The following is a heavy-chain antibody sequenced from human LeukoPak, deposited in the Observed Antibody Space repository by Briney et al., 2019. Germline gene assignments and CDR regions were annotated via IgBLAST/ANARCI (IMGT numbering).Heavy chain of an antibody. Sequence: PGGSLRLSCAASGFTFSSYSMNWVRQAPGKGLEWVSYISSSGSTIYYADSVKGRFTISRDNAKNSLYLQMNSLRAEDTAVYYCAKDRSIGTYYTFDSWGQGTLVTVSS. CDR1: GFTFSSYS. J-gene: IGHJ4*02. V-gene: IGHV3-48*04. D-gene: IGHD1-26*01. CDR2: ISSSGSTI. CDR3: AKDRSIGTYYTFDS.